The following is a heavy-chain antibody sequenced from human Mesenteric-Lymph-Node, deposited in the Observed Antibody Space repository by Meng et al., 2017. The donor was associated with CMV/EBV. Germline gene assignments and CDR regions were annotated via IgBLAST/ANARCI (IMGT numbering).Heavy chain of an antibody. CDR2: IYPGDSET. Sequence: KGSAYSFTNYWITWVRQVPGKGLEWLGIIYPGDSETKYSPSFQGQVTISADKSINTAYLQWSSLKASDTAMYYCARLGSGGQAYFDYWGKGTLVTVSS. CDR1: AYSFTNYW. J-gene: IGHJ4*02. V-gene: IGHV5-51*01. CDR3: ARLGSGGQAYFDY. D-gene: IGHD2-8*02.